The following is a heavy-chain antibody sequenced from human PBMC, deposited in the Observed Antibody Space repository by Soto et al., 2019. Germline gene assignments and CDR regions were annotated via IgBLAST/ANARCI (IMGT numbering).Heavy chain of an antibody. J-gene: IGHJ5*02. D-gene: IGHD6-13*01. CDR3: ARESIAAAGTGDNWFDP. Sequence: PSETLSLTCAVSGGSISSSNWWSWVRQPPGKGLEWIGEIYHSGSTNYNPSLKSRVTISVDKSKNQFSLKLSSVTAADTAVYYCARESIAAAGTGDNWFDPWGQGTLVTAPQ. CDR2: IYHSGST. CDR1: GGSISSSNW. V-gene: IGHV4-4*02.